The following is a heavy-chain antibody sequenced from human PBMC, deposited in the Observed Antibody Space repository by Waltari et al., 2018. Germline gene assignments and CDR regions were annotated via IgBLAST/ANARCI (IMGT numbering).Heavy chain of an antibody. Sequence: QLQLQESGPGLVKASETLSLTCTVSGDSISSSSYYWGWVRQPPGKGLEWIGNMYYSGRTYYNPSLKRRVTISGDTSKSQFSLQLSSVTAADTSMYYRVRHARTTSGGKHFDHWGQGMLVPVSP. CDR1: GDSISSSSYY. V-gene: IGHV4-39*01. CDR3: VRHARTTSGGKHFDH. CDR2: MYYSGRT. D-gene: IGHD2-15*01. J-gene: IGHJ4*02.